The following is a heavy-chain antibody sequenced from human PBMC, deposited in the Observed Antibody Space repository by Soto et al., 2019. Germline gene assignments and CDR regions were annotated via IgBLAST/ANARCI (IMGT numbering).Heavy chain of an antibody. CDR3: ANSATVPSTIAY. D-gene: IGHD2-2*02. CDR2: SNAGNGNT. V-gene: IGHV1-3*01. CDR1: GYTFTSYA. Sequence: QVQLVQSGAEVKKPGASVKVSCKASGYTFTSYAMHWVRQAPGQRLAWMGWSNAGNGNTKYSQKFQGRVTITRDTSASTAYMELSSLRSEDTAVYYCANSATVPSTIAYWGQGTLVTVYS. J-gene: IGHJ4*02.